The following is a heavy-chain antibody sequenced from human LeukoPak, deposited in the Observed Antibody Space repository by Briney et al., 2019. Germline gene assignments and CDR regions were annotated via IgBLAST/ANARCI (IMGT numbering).Heavy chain of an antibody. CDR1: GFTFSSHW. Sequence: GGSLRLSCAASGFTFSSHWMHWVSQAPGKELVWVSRIKSDGSRTTYADSVKGRFTISRDNAKNTLYLQMNSLRAEDTAVYYCAREDYNDSGWYFDLWGRGTLVTVSS. V-gene: IGHV3-74*01. CDR2: IKSDGSRT. J-gene: IGHJ2*01. D-gene: IGHD4-17*01. CDR3: AREDYNDSGWYFDL.